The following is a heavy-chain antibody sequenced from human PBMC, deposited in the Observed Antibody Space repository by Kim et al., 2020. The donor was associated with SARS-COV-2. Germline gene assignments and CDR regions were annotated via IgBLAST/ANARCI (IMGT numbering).Heavy chain of an antibody. Sequence: YGDSVKGRFTVSRDNSKNMLHLQMNSLRAEDTAVYFCAKDLTILGDYGMDVWGQGTTVTVSS. J-gene: IGHJ6*02. D-gene: IGHD3-3*01. V-gene: IGHV3-33*06. CDR3: AKDLTILGDYGMDV.